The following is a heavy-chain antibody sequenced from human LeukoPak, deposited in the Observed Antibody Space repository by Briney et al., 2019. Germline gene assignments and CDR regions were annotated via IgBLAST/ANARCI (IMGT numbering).Heavy chain of an antibody. D-gene: IGHD3-10*01. CDR3: ARVKLLVWFGP. CDR2: ISSSSSYI. CDR1: GFTFSSYS. Sequence: GGSLRLSCAASGFTFSSYSMNWVRQAPGKGLEWVSSISSSSSYIYYADSVKGRFTISRDNAKNSLYLQMNSLRAEDTAVYYCARVKLLVWFGPWGQGTLVTVSS. V-gene: IGHV3-21*01. J-gene: IGHJ5*02.